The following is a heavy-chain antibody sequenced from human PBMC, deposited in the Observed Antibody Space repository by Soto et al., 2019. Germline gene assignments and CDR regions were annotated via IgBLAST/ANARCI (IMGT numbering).Heavy chain of an antibody. D-gene: IGHD6-19*01. CDR3: ARDAAVPGEADRFDY. CDR2: VYHNGLT. V-gene: IGHV4-4*02. J-gene: IGHJ4*02. Sequence: QVQLQESGPGLVKPSGTLSLTCVVSGDSISSNVWWSWVRQPPGKGLEWIGEVYHNGLTNYKSSLRSRVTLSADTSMNHFSLRLTSVTAADTAIYYCARDAAVPGEADRFDYWGQGILVTVSS. CDR1: GDSISSNVW.